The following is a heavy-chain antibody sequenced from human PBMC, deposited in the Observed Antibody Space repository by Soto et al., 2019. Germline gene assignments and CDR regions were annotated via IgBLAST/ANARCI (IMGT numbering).Heavy chain of an antibody. D-gene: IGHD3-22*01. CDR1: GYTFTSDA. V-gene: IGHV1-3*01. J-gene: IGHJ3*01. CDR2: INVGTGYT. CDR3: ASAGAWGSNYDDAAFDA. Sequence: VHLVQSGAEVKKPGASVKVSCRASGYTFTSDAMHWVRQAPGQGLEWLGWINVGTGYTTFSQKFQGRVSITRVTYASTAYMELSSLRSEDTAIYYCASAGAWGSNYDDAAFDAWGQGTKVTVSS.